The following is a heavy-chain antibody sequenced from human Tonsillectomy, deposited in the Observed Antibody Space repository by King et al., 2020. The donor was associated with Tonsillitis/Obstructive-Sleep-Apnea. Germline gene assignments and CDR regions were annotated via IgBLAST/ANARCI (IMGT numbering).Heavy chain of an antibody. CDR3: AKDSGKGYYYYYMDV. CDR1: GFIFDDYA. D-gene: IGHD3-10*01. J-gene: IGHJ6*03. CDR2: ISWSGDTI. Sequence: VQLVESGGSLEQPGRSLRLSCAASGFIFDDYAMHWVRQGPGKGLEWVSGISWSGDTIGYADSVKGRFTISRDIAKNSLYLQMNSLRPEDTALYYCAKDSGKGYYYYYMDVWGSGTTVTVSS. V-gene: IGHV3-9*01.